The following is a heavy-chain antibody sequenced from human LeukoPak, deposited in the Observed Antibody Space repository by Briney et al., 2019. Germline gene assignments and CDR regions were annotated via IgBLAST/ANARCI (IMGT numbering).Heavy chain of an antibody. J-gene: IGHJ4*02. D-gene: IGHD3-9*01. CDR3: TIPRSFDWLPSDD. CDR2: MNPNSGNT. V-gene: IGHV1-8*03. CDR1: GYTFTSYD. Sequence: ASVKVSCKASGYTFTSYDINWVRQATGQGLEWMGWMNPNSGNTGYAQKFQGRVTITADESTTTTFLELTSLTAEDTAVYYCTIPRSFDWLPSDDWGQGTLVTVSS.